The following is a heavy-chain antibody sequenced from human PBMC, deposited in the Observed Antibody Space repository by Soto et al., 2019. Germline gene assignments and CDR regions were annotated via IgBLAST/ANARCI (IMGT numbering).Heavy chain of an antibody. Sequence: SETLSLTCTVSGGSISSGGYYWSWIRQHPGKGLEWIGYIYYSGSTYYNPSLKSRVTISVDTSKNQFSLKLSSVTAADTAVYYCARDYYGSCYFDYWGQGTLVTVSS. CDR1: GGSISSGGYY. J-gene: IGHJ4*02. D-gene: IGHD3-10*01. CDR3: ARDYYGSCYFDY. V-gene: IGHV4-30-4*08. CDR2: IYYSGST.